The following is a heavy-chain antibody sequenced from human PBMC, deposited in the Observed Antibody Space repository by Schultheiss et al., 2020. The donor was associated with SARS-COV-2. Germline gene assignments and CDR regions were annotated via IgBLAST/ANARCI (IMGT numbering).Heavy chain of an antibody. V-gene: IGHV3-48*03. CDR2: ISSSGSTI. Sequence: GGSLRLSCAASGFTFSSYEMNWVRQAPGKGLEWVSYISSSGSTIYYADSVKGRFTISRDNAKNSLYLQMNSLRAEDTAVYYCARDSLATVVTLNWFDPWGQGTLVTVSS. CDR3: ARDSLATVVTLNWFDP. CDR1: GFTFSSYE. D-gene: IGHD4-23*01. J-gene: IGHJ5*02.